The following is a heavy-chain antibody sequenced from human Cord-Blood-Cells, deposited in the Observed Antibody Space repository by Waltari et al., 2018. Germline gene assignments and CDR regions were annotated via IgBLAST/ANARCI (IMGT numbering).Heavy chain of an antibody. J-gene: IGHJ3*02. D-gene: IGHD3-16*01. CDR3: AKGGDLGDAFDI. CDR1: GFTFDDYA. Sequence: EVQLVESGGGVVQPGGSLRSSCAASGFTFDDYAMHWVRQAPGKGLEWVSLISWDGGSTYYADSVKGRFTISRDNSKNSLYLQMNSLRAEDTALYYCAKGGDLGDAFDIWGQGTMVTVSS. V-gene: IGHV3-43D*03. CDR2: ISWDGGST.